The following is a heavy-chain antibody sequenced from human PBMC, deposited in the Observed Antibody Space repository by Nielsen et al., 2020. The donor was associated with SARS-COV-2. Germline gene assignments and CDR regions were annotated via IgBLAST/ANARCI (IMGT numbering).Heavy chain of an antibody. V-gene: IGHV3-23*01. J-gene: IGHJ6*02. D-gene: IGHD3-16*01. Sequence: GGSLRLSCAASGFTFSSYAMSRVRQAPGKGLEWVSAISGSGGSTYYADSVKGRFTISRDNSKNTLYLQMNSLRAEDTAVYYCAKGGVPYYYGMDVWGQGTTVTVSS. CDR3: AKGGVPYYYGMDV. CDR2: ISGSGGST. CDR1: GFTFSSYA.